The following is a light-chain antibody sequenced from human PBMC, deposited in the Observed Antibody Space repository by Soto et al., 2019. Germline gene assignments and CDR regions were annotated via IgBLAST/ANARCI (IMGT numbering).Light chain of an antibody. Sequence: EIVLTQSPGTLSLSPGERATLSCRASQSVSNSYLAWYQQKPGQAPGLLIYGASSRATGIPDRFSGSGSGTDFTLTISTLEPEDFAVYYCQQYGSLPPWTFGQGTKVDIK. CDR2: GAS. CDR1: QSVSNSY. J-gene: IGKJ1*01. V-gene: IGKV3-20*01. CDR3: QQYGSLPPWT.